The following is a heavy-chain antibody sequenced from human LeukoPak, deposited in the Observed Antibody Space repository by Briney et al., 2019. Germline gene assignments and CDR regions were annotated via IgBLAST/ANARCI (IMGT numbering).Heavy chain of an antibody. V-gene: IGHV3-23*01. D-gene: IGHD6-19*01. CDR2: ISGSGGST. Sequence: GGSLRLSCAAFGFTFSSYAMSWVRQAPGKGLEWVSAISGSGGSTYYADSVKGRFTISRDNSKNTLYLQMNSLRAEDTAVYYCAKASSGWYLRYWGQGTLVTVSS. CDR3: AKASSGWYLRY. CDR1: GFTFSSYA. J-gene: IGHJ4*02.